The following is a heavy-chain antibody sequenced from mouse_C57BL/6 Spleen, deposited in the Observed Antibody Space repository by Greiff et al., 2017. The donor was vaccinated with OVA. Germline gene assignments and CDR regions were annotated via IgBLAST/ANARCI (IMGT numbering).Heavy chain of an antibody. J-gene: IGHJ2*01. CDR3: ESYGSSYWYFDD. Sequence: VQLQQSGAELVKPGASVKISCTASGYAFSSYWMNWVQQRPGKGLEWIGQIYPGDGDTNYNGKFKGKATLTADKSSSTAYMQLSSLTSEDSAVEVCESYGSSYWYFDDWGQGTTLTVSS. CDR2: IYPGDGDT. V-gene: IGHV1-80*01. D-gene: IGHD1-1*01. CDR1: GYAFSSYW.